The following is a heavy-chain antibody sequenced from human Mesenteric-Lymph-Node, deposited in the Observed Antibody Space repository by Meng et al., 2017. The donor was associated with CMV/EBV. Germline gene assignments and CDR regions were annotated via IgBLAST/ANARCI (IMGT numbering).Heavy chain of an antibody. CDR3: ASGEVGASLNY. V-gene: IGHV3-48*04. D-gene: IGHD1-26*01. J-gene: IGHJ4*02. CDR2: ISSGTSTI. Sequence: GESLKISCAASGFTFSSYSMNWVRQAPGKGLEWVSFISSGTSTIYYADSVKGRFTISRDNAKNSLYLQMNSLRAEDTAVYYCASGEVGASLNYWGQGTLVTVSS. CDR1: GFTFSSYS.